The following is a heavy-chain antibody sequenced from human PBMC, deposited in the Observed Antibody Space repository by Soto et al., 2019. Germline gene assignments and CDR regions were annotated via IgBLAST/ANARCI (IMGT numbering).Heavy chain of an antibody. Sequence: QVHLQESGPGLVKPSGTLALTCAVSGGSISSDKWWTWVRQPPGKGLEWIGEISHRGSTNYSPSFTSRLSLSGDTTKTQVSLRLTSVTAAETAVYYCAAIPLTSGVVSGRFDPWGQGIMVTVSS. D-gene: IGHD3-3*01. CDR2: ISHRGST. CDR3: AAIPLTSGVVSGRFDP. V-gene: IGHV4-4*02. CDR1: GGSISSDKW. J-gene: IGHJ5*02.